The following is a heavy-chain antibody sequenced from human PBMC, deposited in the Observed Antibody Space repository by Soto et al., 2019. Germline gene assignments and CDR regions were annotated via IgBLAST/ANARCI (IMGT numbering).Heavy chain of an antibody. J-gene: IGHJ4*02. Sequence: QVQLQESGPELMKPSETLSLTCTVSGGSIRNYYWSWFRQPPGKGLEWIGNIYYSGSTNYNPSLKSXVXKSLDTSKNQFSLKLSSVTAADTAVYYCARANYFDYWGQGTLVTVSS. V-gene: IGHV4-59*01. CDR1: GGSIRNYY. CDR2: IYYSGST. CDR3: ARANYFDY.